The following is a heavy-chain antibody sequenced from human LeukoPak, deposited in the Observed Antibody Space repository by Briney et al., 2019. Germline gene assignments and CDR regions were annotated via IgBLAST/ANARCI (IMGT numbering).Heavy chain of an antibody. CDR1: GVSISSSEW. V-gene: IGHV4-4*02. D-gene: IGHD1-26*01. CDR3: ARGARGSYSY. Sequence: SGTLSLTCAVSGVSISSSEWWIWVRQPPGQGLEWIGEIHRDGRTRYNPSLKSRVTMSIDYSKNQFSLNLSSVTAADTAVYYCARGARGSYSYWGQGTLVTVSS. CDR2: IHRDGRT. J-gene: IGHJ4*02.